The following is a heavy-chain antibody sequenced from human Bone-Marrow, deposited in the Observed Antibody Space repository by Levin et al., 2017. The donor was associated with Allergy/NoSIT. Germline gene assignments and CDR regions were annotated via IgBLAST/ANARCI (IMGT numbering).Heavy chain of an antibody. V-gene: IGHV3-48*02. CDR3: ARHGFTLDY. Sequence: GGSLRLSCAASGIMFSSHSMMWVRQAPGKGLEWVAYISSDSRTTYYTNPVKGRFTVSRDNAKESLYLQMNSLRDGGAAVYYCARHGFTLDYWGQGTLVTVSS. D-gene: IGHD2-2*03. CDR1: GIMFSSHS. J-gene: IGHJ4*02. CDR2: ISSDSRTT.